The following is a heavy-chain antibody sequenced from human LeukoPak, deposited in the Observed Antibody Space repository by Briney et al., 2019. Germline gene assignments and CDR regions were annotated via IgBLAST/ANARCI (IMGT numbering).Heavy chain of an antibody. D-gene: IGHD3-16*01. CDR3: VRARITHNYYYYYMDV. Sequence: GGSLRLSCAASGFTFSDYYMSWIRQAPGKGLEWVSYISSSGSTIYYADSVKGRFTISRDNAKNSLYLQMNSLRAEDTAVYYCVRARITHNYYYYYMDVGGKGTTVTVSS. CDR1: GFTFSDYY. CDR2: ISSSGSTI. V-gene: IGHV3-11*01. J-gene: IGHJ6*03.